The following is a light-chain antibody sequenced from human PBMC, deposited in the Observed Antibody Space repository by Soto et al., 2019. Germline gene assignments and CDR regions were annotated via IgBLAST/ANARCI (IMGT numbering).Light chain of an antibody. Sequence: DLQMTQSPSTLSASVGDRVTITCRASQSISSWLAWYQQKPGKAPKLLIYDASSLESGVPSRFIGSGSGTAFTLTISSLQPADFGSYHCQQYNTYFLTCGGGTKVESK. J-gene: IGKJ4*01. CDR1: QSISSW. V-gene: IGKV1-5*01. CDR3: QQYNTYFLT. CDR2: DAS.